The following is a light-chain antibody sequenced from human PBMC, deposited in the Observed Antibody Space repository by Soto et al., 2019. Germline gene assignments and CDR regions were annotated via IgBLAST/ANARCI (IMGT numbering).Light chain of an antibody. J-gene: IGKJ1*01. CDR1: RSVDTD. CDR2: ATS. V-gene: IGKV3-20*01. Sequence: EIVLTQSPAPLSSFPGDRVTLSCRASRSVDTDLAWYQQKPGQAPRLLVFATSARATGIPDRFSGSGSGTDFTLTISRLEPEDFAVYYCQQYGSSGTFGQGTKVDIK. CDR3: QQYGSSGT.